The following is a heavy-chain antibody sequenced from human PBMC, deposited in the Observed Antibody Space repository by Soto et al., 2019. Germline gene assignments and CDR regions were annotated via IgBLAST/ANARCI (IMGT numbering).Heavy chain of an antibody. J-gene: IGHJ4*02. Sequence: EVQLVESGGGLIQPGESLRLSCAASGFSVSSDYMSWVRQAPGKGLEWVSTIYGGGNTYYADSMEGRFTISRDHAKNMLFLQINSLRAEDTAVYYCVRDWEDSSHWSFDFWGQGTLVTVSS. V-gene: IGHV3-53*01. D-gene: IGHD6-6*01. CDR2: IYGGGNT. CDR3: VRDWEDSSHWSFDF. CDR1: GFSVSSDY.